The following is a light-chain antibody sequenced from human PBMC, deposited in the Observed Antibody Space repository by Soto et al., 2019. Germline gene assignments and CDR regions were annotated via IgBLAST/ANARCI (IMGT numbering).Light chain of an antibody. CDR1: QSISSN. J-gene: IGKJ2*01. CDR2: SAS. V-gene: IGKV3-15*01. Sequence: EIVMTQSPATLSVSPGERATLSCRASQSISSNLAWYQQKPGQAPGLLIYSASTRATGIPARFSGSGSETEFTLTISSLQSEDVAVYYCQQYINWPPTYTFGQGTKLEIK. CDR3: QQYINWPPTYT.